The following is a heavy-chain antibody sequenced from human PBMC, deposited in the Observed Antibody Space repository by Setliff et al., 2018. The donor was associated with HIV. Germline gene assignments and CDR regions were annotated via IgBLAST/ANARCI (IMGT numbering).Heavy chain of an antibody. CDR2: ITSSSNYI. CDR3: ARDRRRYDILTLHYMDV. J-gene: IGHJ6*03. Sequence: PGGSLRLSCAAPGFSFSTYSMNWVRQAPGKGLEWVSSITSSSNYIYYADSVKGRFTISRDNAKNSLYLQMNSLRPEDTGMYYCARDRRRYDILTLHYMDVWGKGTTVTSP. CDR1: GFSFSTYS. D-gene: IGHD3-9*01. V-gene: IGHV3-21*01.